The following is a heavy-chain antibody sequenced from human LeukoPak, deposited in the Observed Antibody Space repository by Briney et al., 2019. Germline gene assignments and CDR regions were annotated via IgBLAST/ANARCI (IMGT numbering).Heavy chain of an antibody. J-gene: IGHJ5*02. CDR2: IAPSDSYT. D-gene: IGHD3-22*01. V-gene: IGHV5-10-1*01. CDR1: GYSFPSYW. CDR3: VRQPPGVYDTTQNWFDP. Sequence: GESLKISCKVSGYSFPSYWITWVRQVPGKGLEWMGRIAPSDSYTIYNPSFEGHVTMSVEKSITTVYLRWSSLKASDTAMYYCVRQPPGVYDTTQNWFDPWGQGTLVTVSS.